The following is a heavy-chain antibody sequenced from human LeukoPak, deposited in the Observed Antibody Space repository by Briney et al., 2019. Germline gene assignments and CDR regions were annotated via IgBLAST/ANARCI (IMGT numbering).Heavy chain of an antibody. CDR2: IYSGGST. J-gene: IGHJ4*02. CDR3: ARAARSSSWYYFDY. CDR1: GFTVSSNY. V-gene: IGHV3-66*01. D-gene: IGHD6-13*01. Sequence: RAGGSLRLSCAASGFTVSSNYMSWVRQAPGKGLEWVSVIYSGGSTYYADSVKGRFTISRDNSKNTLYLQMNSLRAEDTAVYYCARAARSSSWYYFDYWGQGTLATVSS.